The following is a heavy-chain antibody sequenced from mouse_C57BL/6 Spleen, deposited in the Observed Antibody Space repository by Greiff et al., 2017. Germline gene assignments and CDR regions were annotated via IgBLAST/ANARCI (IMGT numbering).Heavy chain of an antibody. J-gene: IGHJ4*01. CDR1: GYTFTDYE. D-gene: IGHD1-1*01. CDR2: IDPETGGT. CDR3: TREYGSSYYAMDY. Sequence: VQLQQSGAELVRPGASVTLSCKASGYTFTDYEMHWVKQTPVHGLEWIGAIDPETGGTAYNQKFKGKAILTADKSSSTAYMELRSLTSEDSAVYYCTREYGSSYYAMDYWGQGTSVTVSS. V-gene: IGHV1-15*01.